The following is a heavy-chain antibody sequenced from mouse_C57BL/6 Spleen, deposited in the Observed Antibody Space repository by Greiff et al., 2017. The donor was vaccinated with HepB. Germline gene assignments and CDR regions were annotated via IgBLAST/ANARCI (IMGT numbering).Heavy chain of an antibody. CDR3: AREETITTVVAKEFAY. J-gene: IGHJ3*01. D-gene: IGHD1-1*01. Sequence: QVQLQQSGAELMKPGASVKLSCKATGYTFTGYWIEWVKQRPGHGLEWIGEILPGSGSTNYNEKFKGKATFTADTSSNTDYMQLSSLTTEDSAIYYCAREETITTVVAKEFAYWGKGTLVTVSA. V-gene: IGHV1-9*01. CDR2: ILPGSGST. CDR1: GYTFTGYW.